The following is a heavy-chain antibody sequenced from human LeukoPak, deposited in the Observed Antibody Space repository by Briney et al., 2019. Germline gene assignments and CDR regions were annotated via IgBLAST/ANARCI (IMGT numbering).Heavy chain of an antibody. V-gene: IGHV3-21*01. CDR2: ISSSSSYI. J-gene: IGHJ4*02. CDR1: GFTFSSYS. D-gene: IGHD2-21*01. Sequence: PGGSLRLSCAASGFTFSSYSMNWVRQAPGKGLEWVSSISSSSSYIYYADSVKGRFTISRDNAKNSLYLQMNSLRAEDTAVYYCARDKYSGDSYFGYWGQGTLVTVSS. CDR3: ARDKYSGDSYFGY.